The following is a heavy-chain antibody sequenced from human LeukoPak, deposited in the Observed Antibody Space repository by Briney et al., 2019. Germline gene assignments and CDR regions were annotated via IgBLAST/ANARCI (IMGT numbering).Heavy chain of an antibody. V-gene: IGHV3-53*01. J-gene: IGHJ4*02. CDR2: IYSGGST. CDR1: GFTFNNYA. CDR3: AREGGTVTNDY. D-gene: IGHD4-17*01. Sequence: PGGSLRLSCAASGFTFNNYAMSWVRQGPGKGLGWVSVIYSGGSTYYADSVKGRFTISRDNSKNTVYLQMNSLRAEDTAVYYCAREGGTVTNDYWGQGTLVTVSS.